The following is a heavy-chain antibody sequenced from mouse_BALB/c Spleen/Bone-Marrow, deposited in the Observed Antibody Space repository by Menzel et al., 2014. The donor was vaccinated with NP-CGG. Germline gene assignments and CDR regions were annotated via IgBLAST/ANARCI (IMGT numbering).Heavy chain of an antibody. CDR1: GFTFXNYW. Sequence: EVKLVESGGGLVQPGGSLKLSCVASGFTFXNYWMNWVRQSPEKGLEWVAEIRLKSNNYATHSAESEKGRFAISGDDSKSTVYLQMTNLRAEDTVIYYWTRDGLRSVCDYWGQGTTLTVSS. CDR2: IRLKSNNYAT. D-gene: IGHD1-1*01. CDR3: TRDGLRSVCDY. V-gene: IGHV6-6*02. J-gene: IGHJ2*01.